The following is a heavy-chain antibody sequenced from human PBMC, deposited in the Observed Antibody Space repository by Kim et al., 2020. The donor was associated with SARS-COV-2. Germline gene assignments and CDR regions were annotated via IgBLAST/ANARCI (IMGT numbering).Heavy chain of an antibody. CDR3: ARRWFGDHYGMDV. D-gene: IGHD3-10*01. V-gene: IGHV3-11*03. Sequence: YADSVKGRFTISRDNAKNSLYLQMNSLRAEDTAVYYCARRWFGDHYGMDVWGQGTTVTVSS. J-gene: IGHJ6*02.